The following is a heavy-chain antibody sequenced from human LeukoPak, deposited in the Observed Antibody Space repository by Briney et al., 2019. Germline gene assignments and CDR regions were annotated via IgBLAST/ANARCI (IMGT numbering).Heavy chain of an antibody. D-gene: IGHD3-9*01. CDR1: GFTFSSYT. J-gene: IGHJ4*02. V-gene: IGHV3-33*08. CDR3: ARDGPHYDIDY. Sequence: GGSLRLSCAASGFTFSSYTMHWVRQVPGKGLEWVAFIWNDGSNKIYADSVKGRFTISRDSSDNTLYLQMNSLRAEDTALYYCARDGPHYDIDYWGQGTLVTVSS. CDR2: IWNDGSNK.